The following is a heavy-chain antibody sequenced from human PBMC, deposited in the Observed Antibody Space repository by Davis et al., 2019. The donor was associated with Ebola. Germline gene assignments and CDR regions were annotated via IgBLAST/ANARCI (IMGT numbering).Heavy chain of an antibody. Sequence: AASVKVSCKASGYTFTSYGISWVRQAPGQGLEWMGWINPNSGGTNYAQKLQGRVTMTTDTSTSTAYMELRSLRSDDTAVYYCARVEYCSSTSCLYYYYYGMDVWGQGTTVTVSS. CDR2: INPNSGGT. V-gene: IGHV1-18*01. CDR1: GYTFTSYG. D-gene: IGHD2-2*01. CDR3: ARVEYCSSTSCLYYYYYGMDV. J-gene: IGHJ6*02.